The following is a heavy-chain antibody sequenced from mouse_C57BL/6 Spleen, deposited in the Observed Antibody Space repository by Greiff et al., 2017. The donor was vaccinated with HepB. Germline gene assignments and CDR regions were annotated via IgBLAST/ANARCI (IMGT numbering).Heavy chain of an antibody. V-gene: IGHV1-42*01. J-gene: IGHJ1*03. CDR2: INPSTGGT. D-gene: IGHD2-2*01. CDR1: GYSFTGYY. CDR3: ARHFYYGYADWYFDV. Sequence: VQLQQSGPELVKPGASVKISCKASGYSFTGYYMNWVKQSPEKSLEWIGEINPSTGGTTYNQKFKAKATLTVDKSSSTAYMQLKSLTSEDSAVYSCARHFYYGYADWYFDVWGTVTTVTVAS.